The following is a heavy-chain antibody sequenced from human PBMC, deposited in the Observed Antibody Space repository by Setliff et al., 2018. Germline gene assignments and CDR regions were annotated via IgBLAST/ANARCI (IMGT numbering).Heavy chain of an antibody. J-gene: IGHJ4*02. CDR2: INAGNGNI. CDR1: GYTFTSYG. Sequence: ASVKVSCKASGYTFTSYGISWVRQAPGQGLEWMGWINAGNGNIRYSQNFQGRVTITRDTSASTAYMELSSLTSEDTAIYYCAREDVYSGSYYHFDYWGQGTLVTVSS. CDR3: AREDVYSGSYYHFDY. D-gene: IGHD1-26*01. V-gene: IGHV1-3*01.